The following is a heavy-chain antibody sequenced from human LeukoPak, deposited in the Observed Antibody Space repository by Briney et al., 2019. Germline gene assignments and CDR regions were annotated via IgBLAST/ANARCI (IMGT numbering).Heavy chain of an antibody. CDR3: AKDAMIVVVMSAFDI. J-gene: IGHJ3*02. CDR2: ISSSSSYI. CDR1: GFTFSSYS. Sequence: GGSLRLSCAASGFTFSSYSMNWVRQAPGKGLEWVSSISSSSSYIYYADSVKGRFTISRDNAKNTLYLQMNSLRAEDTAVYYCAKDAMIVVVMSAFDIWGQGTMVTVSS. V-gene: IGHV3-21*04. D-gene: IGHD3-22*01.